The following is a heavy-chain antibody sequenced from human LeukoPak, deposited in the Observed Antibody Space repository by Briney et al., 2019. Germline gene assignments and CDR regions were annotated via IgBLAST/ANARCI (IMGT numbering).Heavy chain of an antibody. CDR2: IYHSGST. J-gene: IGHJ4*02. V-gene: IGHV4-30-2*01. D-gene: IGHD3-22*01. Sequence: PSQTLSLTCTVSGGSISSGGYYWSWIRQPPGKGLEWIGYIYHSGSTYYNPSLKSRVTISVDRSKNQFSLKLSSVTAADTAVYYCARNGNYYDSSGLTLGFGYWGQGTLVTVSS. CDR3: ARNGNYYDSSGLTLGFGY. CDR1: GGSISSGGYY.